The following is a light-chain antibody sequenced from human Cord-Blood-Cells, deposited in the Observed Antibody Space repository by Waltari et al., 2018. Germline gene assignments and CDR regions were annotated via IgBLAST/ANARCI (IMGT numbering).Light chain of an antibody. CDR3: QQSYSTPLT. Sequence: DIQMTQSPSSLSASVGDRVTITCRASQSIRSYLNWYQQKPGKAPKLLIYAASSLQSGVPSRFMGMGSVTDFTLTISSLQPEVFATYYCQQSYSTPLTFGPGTKVDIK. CDR1: QSIRSY. V-gene: IGKV1-39*01. J-gene: IGKJ3*01. CDR2: AAS.